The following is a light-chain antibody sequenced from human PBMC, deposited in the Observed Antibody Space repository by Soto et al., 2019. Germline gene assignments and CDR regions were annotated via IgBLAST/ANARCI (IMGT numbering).Light chain of an antibody. Sequence: QSVLTQPPSVSGAPGQSVTSSCTGSSSNIGAGYHVHWYQQLPGAAPKLLIFGDSNRPSGVPDRFSGSKSGTSASLAITGLQADDEADYYCQSSDSRLSGSDVFGTGTKVTVL. J-gene: IGLJ1*01. CDR1: SSNIGAGYH. CDR2: GDS. CDR3: QSSDSRLSGSDV. V-gene: IGLV1-40*01.